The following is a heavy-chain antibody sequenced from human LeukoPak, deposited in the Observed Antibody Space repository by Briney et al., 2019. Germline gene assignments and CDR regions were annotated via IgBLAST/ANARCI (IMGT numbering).Heavy chain of an antibody. Sequence: GGSLRLSCAAPGFTFGSYAMSWVRQAPGKGLEWVSAISGSGGSTYYADSVKGRFTISRDNSKNTLYLQMNSLRAEDTAVYYCAKDRVPNYYYDSSGYYYFDYWGQGTLVTVSS. CDR1: GFTFGSYA. V-gene: IGHV3-23*01. J-gene: IGHJ4*02. CDR3: AKDRVPNYYYDSSGYYYFDY. D-gene: IGHD3-22*01. CDR2: ISGSGGST.